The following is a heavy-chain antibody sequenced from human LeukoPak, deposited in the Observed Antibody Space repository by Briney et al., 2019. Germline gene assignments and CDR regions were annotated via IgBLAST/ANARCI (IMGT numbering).Heavy chain of an antibody. CDR3: ARMDAVATDAFDI. CDR2: ISYDGSNK. V-gene: IGHV3-30*04. J-gene: IGHJ3*02. Sequence: GRSLRLSCAASGFTFSSYAMHWVRQAPGKGLEWVAVISYDGSNKYYADSVKGRFTISRDNSKNTLYLQMNSLRAEDTAVYYCARMDAVATDAFDIWGQGTMVTDSS. CDR1: GFTFSSYA. D-gene: IGHD6-19*01.